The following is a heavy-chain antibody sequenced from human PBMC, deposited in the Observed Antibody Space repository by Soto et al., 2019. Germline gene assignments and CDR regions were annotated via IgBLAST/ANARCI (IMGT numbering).Heavy chain of an antibody. CDR3: ARGRSLDYSSLIFEY. Sequence: SETLSLTCAVSGGSISSSNWWSWVRQPPGKGLEWIGEIYYSGSTNYNSSLKSRVTISIDKSKNQFSLQLTSVTAADTAVYYCARGRSLDYSSLIFEYWGQGTLVTVSS. J-gene: IGHJ4*02. CDR1: GGSISSSNW. D-gene: IGHD6-13*01. CDR2: IYYSGST. V-gene: IGHV4-4*02.